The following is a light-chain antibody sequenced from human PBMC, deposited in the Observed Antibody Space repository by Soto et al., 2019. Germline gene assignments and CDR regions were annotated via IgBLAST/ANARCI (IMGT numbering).Light chain of an antibody. CDR1: QSVSSN. J-gene: IGKJ2*01. V-gene: IGKV3-15*01. Sequence: EIVMTQSPATLSVSPGERVTLSCRASQSVSSNLAWYQQKPGQAPRLLIDGASTRATGIPARFSGSGSGTEFTLTISSLQSEDFALYYCQQYNNWPPTFGQGTKLEIK. CDR3: QQYNNWPPT. CDR2: GAS.